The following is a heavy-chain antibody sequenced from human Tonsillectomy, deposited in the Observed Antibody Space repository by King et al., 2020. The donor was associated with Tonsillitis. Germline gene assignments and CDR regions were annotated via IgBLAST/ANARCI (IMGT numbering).Heavy chain of an antibody. CDR1: GYTFTSYG. Sequence: VQLVESGAEVKKPGASVKVSCKASGYTFTSYGISWVRQAPGQGLEWMGWISAYNDNTNYAQKRQGRVTMTTDTSTSTAYMEPRSLRSDDTAVYYWARALAAADPFDYWGQGTLVTVSS. J-gene: IGHJ4*02. D-gene: IGHD6-13*01. V-gene: IGHV1-18*01. CDR2: ISAYNDNT. CDR3: ARALAAADPFDY.